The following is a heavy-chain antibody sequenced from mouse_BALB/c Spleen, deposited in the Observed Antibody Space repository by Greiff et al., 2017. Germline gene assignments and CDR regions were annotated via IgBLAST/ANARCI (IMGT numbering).Heavy chain of an antibody. V-gene: IGHV1-69*02. CDR2: IDPSDSYT. CDR3: ARRYDYDGYAMDY. CDR1: GYTFTSYW. J-gene: IGHJ4*01. Sequence: VQLQQSGAELVKPGASVKLSCKASGYTFTSYWMHWVKQRPGQGLEWIGEIDPSDSYTNYNQKFKGKATLTVDKSSSTAYMQLSSLTSEDSAVYYCARRYDYDGYAMDYWGQGTSVTVSS. D-gene: IGHD2-4*01.